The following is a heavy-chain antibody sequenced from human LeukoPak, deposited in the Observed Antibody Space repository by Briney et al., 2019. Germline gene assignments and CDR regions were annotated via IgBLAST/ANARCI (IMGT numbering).Heavy chain of an antibody. V-gene: IGHV1-18*01. Sequence: ASVTVSCKASGYTFTSYGISWVRQAPGQGLEWMGWISAYNGNTNYAQKLQGRVTMTTDTSTSTAYMELRSLRADYTAVYYCARGDDSSGYYPLGYWGQGTLVTVSS. CDR2: ISAYNGNT. D-gene: IGHD3-22*01. J-gene: IGHJ4*02. CDR1: GYTFTSYG. CDR3: ARGDDSSGYYPLGY.